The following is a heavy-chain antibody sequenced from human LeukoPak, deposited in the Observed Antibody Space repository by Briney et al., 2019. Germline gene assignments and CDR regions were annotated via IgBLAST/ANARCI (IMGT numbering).Heavy chain of an antibody. Sequence: SETLSLTCTVSGGSISSFHWSWIRQPPGKGLEWVAYIYYSGNTNYNPSLKSRVTISVDTSKNQFSLTLSSVTAADTAVYYCAREGSSGPLDYWGQGTLVTVSS. CDR2: IYYSGNT. CDR3: AREGSSGPLDY. CDR1: GGSISSFH. D-gene: IGHD6-19*01. V-gene: IGHV4-59*01. J-gene: IGHJ4*02.